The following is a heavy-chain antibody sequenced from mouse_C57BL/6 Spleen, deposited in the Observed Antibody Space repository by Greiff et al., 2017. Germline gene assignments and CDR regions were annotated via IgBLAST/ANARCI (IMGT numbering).Heavy chain of an antibody. CDR2: IRNKANGYTT. CDR3: ASQRDYDYYAMDY. Sequence: EVKLMESGGGLVQPGGSLSLSCAASGFTFTDYYMSWVRQPPGKALEWLGFIRNKANGYTTEYSASVKGRFTISRDNSQSILYLQMNALRAEDSATYYCASQRDYDYYAMDYWGQGTSVTVSS. D-gene: IGHD2-4*01. V-gene: IGHV7-3*01. J-gene: IGHJ4*01. CDR1: GFTFTDYY.